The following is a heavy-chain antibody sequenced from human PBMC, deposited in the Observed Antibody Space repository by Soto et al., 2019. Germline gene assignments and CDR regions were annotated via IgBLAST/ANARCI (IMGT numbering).Heavy chain of an antibody. CDR2: IHLSGRV. V-gene: IGHV4-34*01. Sequence: QVQLQQWGSGLLKPSETLSLTCAIYGGSFSDYYWHWIRQSPGKGLEWIGEIHLSGRVNFTPSLKSRTRLSMDTSSNQFFLTLRSVTAADTAVYFCARTPTRGASAWLDPWGRRHLVTVSS. CDR3: ARTPTRGASAWLDP. CDR1: GGSFSDYY. D-gene: IGHD1-26*01. J-gene: IGHJ5*02.